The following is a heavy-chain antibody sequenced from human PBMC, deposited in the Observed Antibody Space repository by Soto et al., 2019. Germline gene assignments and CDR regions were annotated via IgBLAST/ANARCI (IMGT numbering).Heavy chain of an antibody. CDR3: ARDQDRDSPWYFDL. CDR2: IYSGGST. V-gene: IGHV3-53*01. Sequence: GESLKISCAASGFTVSSNYMSWVGQAPGKGLEWVSVIYSGGSTYYADSVKGLFTISRDNSKNTLYLQMNSPRADDTAVYYCARDQDRDSPWYFDLWGCGTLVTASA. CDR1: GFTVSSNY. D-gene: IGHD2-21*02. J-gene: IGHJ2*01.